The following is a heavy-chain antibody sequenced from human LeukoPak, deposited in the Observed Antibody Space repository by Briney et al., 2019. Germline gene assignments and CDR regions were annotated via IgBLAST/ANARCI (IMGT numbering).Heavy chain of an antibody. CDR1: GFTFTSYA. CDR3: AKDELEGRQPLDY. Sequence: GGSLRLSCAASGFTFTSYAMSWVRQAPGKGLEWVSAISGSGGSTYYADSVKGRFTISRDNSKNTLYLQMNSLRAEDTAVYYCAKDELEGRQPLDYWGQGTLVTVSS. CDR2: ISGSGGST. D-gene: IGHD3-3*01. V-gene: IGHV3-23*01. J-gene: IGHJ4*02.